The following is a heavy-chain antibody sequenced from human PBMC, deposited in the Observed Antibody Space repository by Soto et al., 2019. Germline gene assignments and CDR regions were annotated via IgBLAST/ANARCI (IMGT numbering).Heavy chain of an antibody. CDR2: IIDSGGST. Sequence: GGSLRLSCAASGFTFSSYGMSWVRQAPGKGLEWVSDIIDSGGSTYYADSVKGRFTISRDNSKSTLYLQMNSLRAEDTALYYCAKGRSYYYYYGVDVWGQGTTVTVS. J-gene: IGHJ6*02. V-gene: IGHV3-23*01. CDR3: AKGRSYYYYYGVDV. CDR1: GFTFSSYG.